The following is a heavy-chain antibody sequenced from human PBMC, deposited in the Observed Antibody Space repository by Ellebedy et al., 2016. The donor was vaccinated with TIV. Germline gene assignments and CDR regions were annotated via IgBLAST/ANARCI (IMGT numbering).Heavy chain of an antibody. J-gene: IGHJ4*02. CDR2: IWYDGSNK. D-gene: IGHD6-13*01. V-gene: IGHV3-33*08. Sequence: PGGSLRLSCAASGFIFNDHDMHWVRQAPGKGLEWVAVIWYDGSNKYYADPVKGRFTISRDTSKSTLYLQMNSLNAEDTAVYYCARVPRMGSSWSTPFDYWGQGTLVTVSS. CDR3: ARVPRMGSSWSTPFDY. CDR1: GFIFNDHD.